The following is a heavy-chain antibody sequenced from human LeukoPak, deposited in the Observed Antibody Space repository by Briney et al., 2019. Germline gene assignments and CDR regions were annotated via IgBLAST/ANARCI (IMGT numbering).Heavy chain of an antibody. CDR2: IYYSGST. D-gene: IGHD2-21*02. CDR1: GGSISSGGYY. Sequence: PSETLSLTCTVSGGSISSGGYYWSWIRQHPGKGLEWIGYIYYSGSTYYNPSLKSRVTISVDTSKNQFSLKLSSVTAADTAVYYCARGGAYCGGDCYYFDYWGQGTLVTVSS. CDR3: ARGGAYCGGDCYYFDY. J-gene: IGHJ4*02. V-gene: IGHV4-31*03.